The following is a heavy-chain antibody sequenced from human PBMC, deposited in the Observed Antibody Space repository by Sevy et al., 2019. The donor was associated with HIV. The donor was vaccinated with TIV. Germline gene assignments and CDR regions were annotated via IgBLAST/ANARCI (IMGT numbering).Heavy chain of an antibody. CDR1: GVPFRDAW. D-gene: IGHD3-10*01. CDR3: TWITKVRGGFDV. Sequence: GGSLRLSCVLSGVPFRDAWMSWVRQAPGKGLEWLGRIKSNSAGGITEHAAPVKGRFSISRDASKNTVYLQMNSLKTEDTAVYYFTWITKVRGGFDVWGQGTLVTVSS. J-gene: IGHJ4*02. CDR2: IKSNSAGGIT. V-gene: IGHV3-15*01.